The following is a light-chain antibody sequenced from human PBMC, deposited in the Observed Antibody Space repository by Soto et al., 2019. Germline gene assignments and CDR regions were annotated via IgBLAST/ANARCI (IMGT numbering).Light chain of an antibody. CDR2: GAS. CDR1: QSVSSSY. CDR3: QQYGSSGT. J-gene: IGKJ1*01. Sequence: EIVLTQSPGTLSLSPGERATLSCMASQSVSSSYLAWYQQKPGQAPRLLIYGASTRATGIPARFSGSGSGTEFTLTISRLEPEDFAVYYCQQYGSSGTFGQGTKVDI. V-gene: IGKV3-20*01.